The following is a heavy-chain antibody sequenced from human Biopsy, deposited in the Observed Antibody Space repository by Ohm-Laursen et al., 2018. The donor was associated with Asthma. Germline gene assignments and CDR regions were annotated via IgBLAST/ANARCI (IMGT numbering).Heavy chain of an antibody. CDR1: GFTFTSYW. J-gene: IGHJ4*02. V-gene: IGHV5-51*01. CDR2: IYPGDSDT. CDR3: ARHYSPTTVTTLNDY. D-gene: IGHD4-11*01. Sequence: GESLKISCKASGFTFTSYWIAWVRQMPGKGLEWVGIIYPGDSDTRYSPSFQGQATILANKSITTAYLQWSSLKASDTAMYYCARHYSPTTVTTLNDYWGQGTLVTVSS.